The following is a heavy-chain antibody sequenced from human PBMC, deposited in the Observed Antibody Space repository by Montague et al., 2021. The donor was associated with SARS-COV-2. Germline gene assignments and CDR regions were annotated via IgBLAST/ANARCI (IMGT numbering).Heavy chain of an antibody. CDR2: IRQSGRT. V-gene: IGHV4-34*01. CDR3: ARGHLSVSMIVVVFTSASYYFDY. D-gene: IGHD3-22*01. Sequence: SETLSLTCAVYGASFGDDHWSWIRQPPGKGLEWIGNIRQSGRTNYNPSLKSRVTISVDTSKNQFSLKLTSVTAADTGLYFCARGHLSVSMIVVVFTSASYYFDYWGQGAQVTVSS. J-gene: IGHJ4*02. CDR1: GASFGDDH.